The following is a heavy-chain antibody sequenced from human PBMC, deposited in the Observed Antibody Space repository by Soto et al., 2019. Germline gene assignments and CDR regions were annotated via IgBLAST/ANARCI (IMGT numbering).Heavy chain of an antibody. J-gene: IGHJ5*02. CDR1: GGSISSGDYY. Sequence: SSETLSLTCSVSGGSISSGDYYWTWIRQHPGKGLEWIGSIYHGGSTYYNPSLNSRVTLSIDMTNNHVSLILNSVTAADTAVYYCARVGPWVPYYYDSSPYTFENWFDPWGQGTLVTVSS. CDR2: IYHGGST. CDR3: ARVGPWVPYYYDSSPYTFENWFDP. D-gene: IGHD3-22*01. V-gene: IGHV4-39*02.